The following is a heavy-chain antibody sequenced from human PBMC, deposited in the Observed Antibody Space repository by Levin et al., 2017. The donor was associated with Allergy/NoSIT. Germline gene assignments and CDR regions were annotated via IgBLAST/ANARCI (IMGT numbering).Heavy chain of an antibody. J-gene: IGHJ5*02. Sequence: GGSLRLSCAASGFTVSSNYMSWVRQAPGKGLEWVSVIYSGGSTYYADSVKGRFTISRDNSKNTLYLQMNSLRAEDTAVYYCARGVIGGSGSYFLSGNWFDPWGQGTLVTVSS. D-gene: IGHD3-10*01. CDR2: IYSGGST. V-gene: IGHV3-66*01. CDR3: ARGVIGGSGSYFLSGNWFDP. CDR1: GFTVSSNY.